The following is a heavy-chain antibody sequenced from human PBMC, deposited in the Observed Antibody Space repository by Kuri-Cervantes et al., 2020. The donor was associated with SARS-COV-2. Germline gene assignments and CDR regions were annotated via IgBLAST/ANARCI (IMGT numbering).Heavy chain of an antibody. CDR3: AREGVVPAAISPYWYFDL. V-gene: IGHV1-8*01. CDR1: ETTFPNYD. CDR2: VKTNSGNT. Sequence: ASVKVSCKAPETTFPNYDINWVRQATGQGLEWMGMVKTNSGNTLYAQIFQGRVTMTRDTSISTAYMELSSLRSEDTAVYYCAREGVVPAAISPYWYFDLWGRGTLVAVSS. D-gene: IGHD2-2*02. J-gene: IGHJ2*01.